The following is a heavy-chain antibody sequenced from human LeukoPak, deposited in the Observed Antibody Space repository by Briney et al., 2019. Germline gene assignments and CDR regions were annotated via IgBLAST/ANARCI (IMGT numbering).Heavy chain of an antibody. CDR3: AKSPSPVYMMADY. D-gene: IGHD3-16*01. J-gene: IGHJ4*02. CDR1: GFTFSSYA. V-gene: IGHV3-30*04. Sequence: PPGGSLRLSCAASGFTFSSYAMHWVRQAPGKGLEWVAVISYDGSDKYHADSVKGRFTISRDNSKNSLYLQMNSLRAEDTALYYCAKSPSPVYMMADYWGQGTLVTVSS. CDR2: ISYDGSDK.